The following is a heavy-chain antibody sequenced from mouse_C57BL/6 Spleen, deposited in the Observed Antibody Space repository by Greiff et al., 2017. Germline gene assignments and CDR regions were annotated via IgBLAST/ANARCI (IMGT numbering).Heavy chain of an antibody. V-gene: IGHV2-4*01. CDR3: AKKGYYGSGYWYFDV. Sequence: VQLVESGPGLVQPSQSLSITCTVSGFSLTSYGVHWVRQPPGKGLEWLGVIWSGGSTDYNAAFISRLSISKDNSKSQVFFKMNSLQADDTAIYYCAKKGYYGSGYWYFDVWGTGTTVTVSS. J-gene: IGHJ1*03. D-gene: IGHD1-1*01. CDR1: GFSLTSYG. CDR2: IWSGGST.